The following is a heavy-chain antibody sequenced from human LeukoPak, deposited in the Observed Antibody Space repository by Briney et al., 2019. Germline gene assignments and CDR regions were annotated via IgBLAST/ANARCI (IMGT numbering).Heavy chain of an antibody. CDR1: GDSVSRYY. V-gene: IGHV4-4*07. J-gene: IGHJ2*01. CDR3: ASSPIVPRGVRYWYFDL. Sequence: SETLSLTCTVSGDSVSRYYWNWIRQPAGKGLEWIGRINTSGGTNYNSSLKSRVTMSIDTSKNQFSLKLSSVTAADTAVYYCASSPIVPRGVRYWYFDLWGRGTLVTVSS. CDR2: INTSGGT. D-gene: IGHD2-2*01.